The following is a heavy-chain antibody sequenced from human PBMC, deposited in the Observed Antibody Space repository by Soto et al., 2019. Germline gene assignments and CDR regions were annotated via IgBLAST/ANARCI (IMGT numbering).Heavy chain of an antibody. CDR2: INPDTGDR. D-gene: IGHD3-10*01. CDR1: GYTFTDSH. V-gene: IGHV1-2*02. Sequence: ASVKVSCKASGYTFTDSHIHWVRQAPGQGLEWMGWINPDTGDRNYAQRFQGRLTLTRDTSITTAYMALTRLTSDDTAVYFCARAYALVCDSWGPGTLVTVSS. CDR3: ARAYALVCDS. J-gene: IGHJ4*02.